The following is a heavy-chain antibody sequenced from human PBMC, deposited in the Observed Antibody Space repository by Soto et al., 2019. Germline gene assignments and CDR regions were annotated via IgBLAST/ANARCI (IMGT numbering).Heavy chain of an antibody. V-gene: IGHV3-72*01. J-gene: IGHJ4*02. CDR3: ARGGSSSGPDCEY. CDR1: GFSFSDYY. Sequence: EVQLVESGGGLVQPGGSLRLSCAASGFSFSDYYINWVRQAPGKGLEWVGRTRNKASSYTTDYAAFVKGRFTISRGESKNLIYLQMNSLKTEDAAVYYCARGGSSSGPDCEYWGQGTVVTVSS. D-gene: IGHD3-22*01. CDR2: TRNKASSYTT.